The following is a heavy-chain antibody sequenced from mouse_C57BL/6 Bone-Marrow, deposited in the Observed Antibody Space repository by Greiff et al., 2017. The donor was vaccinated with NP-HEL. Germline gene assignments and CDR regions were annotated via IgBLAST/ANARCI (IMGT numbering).Heavy chain of an antibody. J-gene: IGHJ1*03. Sequence: VQLKESGPELVKPGASVKMSCKASGYTFTDYNMHWVKQSHGKSLEWIGYINPNNGGTSYNQKFKGKATLTVNKSSSTAYMELRSLTSEDSAVYYCASITPYWYFDVWGTGTTVTVSS. V-gene: IGHV1-22*01. D-gene: IGHD1-1*01. CDR2: INPNNGGT. CDR1: GYTFTDYN. CDR3: ASITPYWYFDV.